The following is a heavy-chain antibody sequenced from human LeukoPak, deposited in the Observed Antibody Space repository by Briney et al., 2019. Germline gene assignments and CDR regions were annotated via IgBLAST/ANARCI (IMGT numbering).Heavy chain of an antibody. V-gene: IGHV4-34*01. CDR3: ARGYYDSSGYYYGGDY. D-gene: IGHD3-22*01. CDR1: GGSFSGYY. CDR2: INHSGST. J-gene: IGHJ4*02. Sequence: PSETLSLTCAVYGGSFSGYYWSWIRQPPGKGLEWIGEINHSGSTNYNPSLKSRVTISVDTSKNQFSLKLSSVTAADTAVYYCARGYYDSSGYYYGGDYWGQGTLVTVSS.